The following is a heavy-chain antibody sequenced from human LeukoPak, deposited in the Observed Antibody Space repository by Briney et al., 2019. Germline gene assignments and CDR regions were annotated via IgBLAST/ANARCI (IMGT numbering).Heavy chain of an antibody. V-gene: IGHV4-39*01. CDR3: VRQVSGSFNIKS. Sequence: SETLSLTCTVSSGSISSTSYCWGWIRQPPGKGLEWIGGIIYSGNTYYNPSLKSRVTISVDTTKNQFSLKLTSVTAADTAAYFCVRQVSGSFNIKSWGQGTLVTVSS. D-gene: IGHD1-26*01. CDR1: SGSISSTSYC. J-gene: IGHJ5*02. CDR2: IIYSGNT.